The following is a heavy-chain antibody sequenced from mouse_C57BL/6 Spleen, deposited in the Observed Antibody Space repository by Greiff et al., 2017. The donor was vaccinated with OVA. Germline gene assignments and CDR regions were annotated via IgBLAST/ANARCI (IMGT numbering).Heavy chain of an antibody. CDR2: IDPSDSYT. D-gene: IGHD4-1*02. CDR3: TRSHNWDGASWFAY. V-gene: IGHV1-50*01. J-gene: IGHJ3*01. Sequence: QVQLQQPGAELVKPGASVKLSCKASGYTFTSYWMQWVKQRPGQGLEWIGEIDPSDSYTNYNQKFKGKATLTVDTSSSTAYMQLSSLASEDSAVYYCTRSHNWDGASWFAYWGQGTLVTVSA. CDR1: GYTFTSYW.